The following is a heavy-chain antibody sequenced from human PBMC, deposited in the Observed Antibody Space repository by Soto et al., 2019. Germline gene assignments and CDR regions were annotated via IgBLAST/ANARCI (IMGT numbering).Heavy chain of an antibody. Sequence: QITLKESGPTLVRPTQTLTLTCTFSGFSLSTSGLGVGWIRQPPGKALEWLALIYWNDDKRYSPSLKARLTITKATSKNKVVLTMTNMDPVDPATYYCAHRPSGWYLFDYWGQGTLVTVSS. CDR2: IYWNDDK. CDR1: GFSLSTSGLG. J-gene: IGHJ4*02. CDR3: AHRPSGWYLFDY. D-gene: IGHD6-19*01. V-gene: IGHV2-5*01.